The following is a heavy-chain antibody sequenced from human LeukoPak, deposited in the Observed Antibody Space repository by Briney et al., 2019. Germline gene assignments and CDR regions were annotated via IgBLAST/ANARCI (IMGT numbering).Heavy chain of an antibody. V-gene: IGHV3-7*03. D-gene: IGHD3-16*01. CDR1: GFTFSNYW. J-gene: IGHJ6*02. CDR2: IKQDGSEK. Sequence: GGSLRLSCAASGFTFSNYWMSWVRQAPGKGLEWVASIKQDGSEKYYVDSVKGRFTISRDNAKSSLYLQMSNLRAEDTAVYFCARGGGLDVWGQGATVTVSS. CDR3: ARGGGLDV.